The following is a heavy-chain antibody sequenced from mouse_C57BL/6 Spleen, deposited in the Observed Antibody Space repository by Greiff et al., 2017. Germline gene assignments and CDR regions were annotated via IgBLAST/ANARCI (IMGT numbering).Heavy chain of an antibody. Sequence: EVQGVESGGGLVKPGGSLKLSCAASGFTFSSYAMSWVRQTPEKRLEWVATISDGGSYTYYPDNVKGRFTISRDNAKNNLYLQMSHLKSEDTAMYYCARDGTIVTESYFDYWGQGTTLTVSS. J-gene: IGHJ2*01. CDR2: ISDGGSYT. V-gene: IGHV5-4*01. D-gene: IGHD2-5*01. CDR3: ARDGTIVTESYFDY. CDR1: GFTFSSYA.